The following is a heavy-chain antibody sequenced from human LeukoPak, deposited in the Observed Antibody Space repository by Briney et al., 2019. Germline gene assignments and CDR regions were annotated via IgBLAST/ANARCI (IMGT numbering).Heavy chain of an antibody. CDR1: GFSFSSYA. CDR2: ISSNGVTT. CDR3: ARGGSFGYDAFDI. D-gene: IGHD1-26*01. V-gene: IGHV3-64*01. Sequence: GGSLRLSCAASGFSFSSYAMHWVRQAPGKGLEYVSAISSNGVTTYYANSVKGRFIISRDNYKNTLYLQMGSLRAEDMAVYYCARGGSFGYDAFDIWGQGTMVTVSS. J-gene: IGHJ3*02.